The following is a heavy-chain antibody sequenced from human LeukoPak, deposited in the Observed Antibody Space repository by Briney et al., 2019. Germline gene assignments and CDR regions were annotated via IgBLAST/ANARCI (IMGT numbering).Heavy chain of an antibody. CDR3: ARGIAQTWELPSFLFDP. CDR1: GGSISSSSYY. V-gene: IGHV4-39*07. Sequence: PSETLSLTCTVSGGSISSSSYYWGWIRQPPGKGLEWIGSIYYSGSTYYNPSLKSRVTISVDTSKNQFSLKLSSVTAADTAVYYCARGIAQTWELPSFLFDPWGQGTLVIVSS. J-gene: IGHJ5*02. D-gene: IGHD1-26*01. CDR2: IYYSGST.